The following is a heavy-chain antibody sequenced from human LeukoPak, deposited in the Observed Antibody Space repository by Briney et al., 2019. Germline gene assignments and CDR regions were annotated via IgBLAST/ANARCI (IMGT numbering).Heavy chain of an antibody. J-gene: IGHJ4*02. CDR3: ARDVSLLS. CDR1: GFTFSSYW. D-gene: IGHD5/OR15-5a*01. CDR2: INGDGSST. V-gene: IGHV3-74*01. Sequence: GGSLRLSCAASGFTFSSYWMNWVRQAPGKGLVWVSGINGDGSSTAYADSVKGRFTISRGNAKNTLYLQMNSLRAEDTAVYYCARDVSLLSWGQGTLVTVSS.